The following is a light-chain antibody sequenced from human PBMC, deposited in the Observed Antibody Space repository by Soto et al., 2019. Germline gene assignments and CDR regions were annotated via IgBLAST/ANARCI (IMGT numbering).Light chain of an antibody. CDR3: QQYNSYWT. J-gene: IGKJ1*01. CDR2: AAS. CDR1: QGISNW. Sequence: DIQMTQSPSSVSASVGDRVTIPCRASQGISNWLAWYQQKPGKAPKLLIYAASSLQSGVPSRFGGSGSGTDFTLTISSLQPDDFATYYCQQYNSYWTFGQGTKVDSK. V-gene: IGKV1D-16*01.